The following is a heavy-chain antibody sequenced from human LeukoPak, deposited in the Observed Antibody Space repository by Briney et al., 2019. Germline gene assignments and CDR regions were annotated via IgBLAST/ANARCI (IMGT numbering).Heavy chain of an antibody. V-gene: IGHV4-34*01. CDR1: GGSFSGYY. J-gene: IGHJ4*02. Sequence: SETLSLTCAVYGGSFSGYYWSWIRQPPGKGLEWIGEINHSGSTNYNPSLKSRVTISVDTSKNQFSLKLSSVTAADTAVYYCARAGIGWVKSNFDYWGQGTLVTVSS. CDR2: INHSGST. CDR3: ARAGIGWVKSNFDY. D-gene: IGHD3-10*01.